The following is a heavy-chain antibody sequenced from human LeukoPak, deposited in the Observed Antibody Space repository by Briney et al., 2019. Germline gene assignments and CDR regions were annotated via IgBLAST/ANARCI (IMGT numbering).Heavy chain of an antibody. CDR3: AADTSLNRDLDFWSGYDPSRYYYYGMDV. CDR2: IVVGSGNT. D-gene: IGHD3-3*01. Sequence: SVKVSCKASGFTFTSSAMQWVRQARGQRLEWIGWIVVGSGNTNYAQKFQERVTITRDMSTSTAYMELSSLRSEDTAVYYCAADTSLNRDLDFWSGYDPSRYYYYGMDVWGQGTTVTVSS. J-gene: IGHJ6*02. V-gene: IGHV1-58*02. CDR1: GFTFTSSA.